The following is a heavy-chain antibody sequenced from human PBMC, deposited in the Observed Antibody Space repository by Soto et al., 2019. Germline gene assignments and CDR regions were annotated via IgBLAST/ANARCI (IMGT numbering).Heavy chain of an antibody. Sequence: QVQLVQSGAEVKQPGASVKVSCKASGYTFTSYYMHWVRQAPGQGLEWMGIINLSSGSTSYAQKFQGRVTMTRDTSTSTVYMELRRLRSEDTAVYYCARGGSSGWGTYFDYWGQGTLVTVSS. CDR2: INLSSGST. CDR1: GYTFTSYY. J-gene: IGHJ4*02. D-gene: IGHD6-19*01. V-gene: IGHV1-46*01. CDR3: ARGGSSGWGTYFDY.